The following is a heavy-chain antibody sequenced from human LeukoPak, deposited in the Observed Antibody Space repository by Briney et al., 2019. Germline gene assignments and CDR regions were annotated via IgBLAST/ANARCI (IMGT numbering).Heavy chain of an antibody. Sequence: GGSLRLSCAVSGFTFSSYWMHWVRQAPGKGLVWVSRINSDGSSTSYADSVKGRFTISRDNAKNTLYLQMNSLRAEDTAVYYCASETYYYGSGSYYKGQFWGQGTLVTVSS. CDR3: ASETYYYGSGSYYKGQF. D-gene: IGHD3-10*01. CDR2: INSDGSST. J-gene: IGHJ4*02. V-gene: IGHV3-74*01. CDR1: GFTFSSYW.